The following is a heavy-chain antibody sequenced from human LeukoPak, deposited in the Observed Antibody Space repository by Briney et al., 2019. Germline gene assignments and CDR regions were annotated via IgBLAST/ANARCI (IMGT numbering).Heavy chain of an antibody. CDR3: ARIYGNSTIADAFDI. Sequence: GGSLRLSCAASGFSVFSNYMTWVRQAPGTGLEWVAVSYRRDTTFYADAVKGRFIISTDSSRKTVYLQMNSLRVDDTAMYYCARIYGNSTIADAFDIWGQGTMVIVSS. CDR2: SYRRDTT. J-gene: IGHJ3*02. D-gene: IGHD2-21*01. CDR1: GFSVFSNY. V-gene: IGHV3-53*01.